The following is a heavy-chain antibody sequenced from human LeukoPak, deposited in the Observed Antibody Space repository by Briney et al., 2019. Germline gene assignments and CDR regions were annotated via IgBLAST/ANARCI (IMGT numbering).Heavy chain of an antibody. CDR2: IRSKAYGGTT. J-gene: IGHJ2*01. Sequence: PGGSRRLSCTASGFTFGDYAMSWVRQAPGKGLEWGGFIRSKAYGGTTEYAASVKGRFTISRDDSKSIAYLQMNSLKTEDTAVYYCTRPQYYYDSSGYQPLYWYFDLWGRGTLVTVSS. CDR1: GFTFGDYA. D-gene: IGHD3-22*01. CDR3: TRPQYYYDSSGYQPLYWYFDL. V-gene: IGHV3-49*04.